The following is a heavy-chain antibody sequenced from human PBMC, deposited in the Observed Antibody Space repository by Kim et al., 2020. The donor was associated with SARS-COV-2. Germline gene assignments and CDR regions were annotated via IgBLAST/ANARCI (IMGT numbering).Heavy chain of an antibody. CDR3: ARDYAVQSREGRGDSYY. CDR1: GFTFSSYG. J-gene: IGHJ6*01. CDR2: IKQDGSEK. Sequence: GGSLRLSCAASGFTFSSYGMSWVRQAPGKGLEWVANIKQDGSEKYYVDSVKGRFTISRDNAKNSLYLQMNSLRAEDTAVYYCARDYAVQSREGRGDSYY. D-gene: IGHD3-16*01. V-gene: IGHV3-7*03.